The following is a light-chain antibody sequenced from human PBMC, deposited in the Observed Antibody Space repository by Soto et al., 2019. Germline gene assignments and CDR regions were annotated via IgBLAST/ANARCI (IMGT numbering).Light chain of an antibody. Sequence: IQMTQSPSSVSASVGDIVSITFRASQGISNWLAWYQQKPGRAPKLLIYAASSLQSGVPSRFSGSGSGTDFTLTISCLQSEDFATYYCQQYYSYPPWTFGQGTKVDIK. CDR1: QGISNW. CDR2: AAS. CDR3: QQYYSYPPWT. V-gene: IGKV1-12*01. J-gene: IGKJ1*01.